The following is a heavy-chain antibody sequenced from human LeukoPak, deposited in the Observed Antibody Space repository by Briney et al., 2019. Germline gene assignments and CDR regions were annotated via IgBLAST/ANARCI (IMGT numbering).Heavy chain of an antibody. J-gene: IGHJ6*03. CDR1: GYSISSGYY. Sequence: SETLSLTCAVSGYSISSGYYWSWIRQPPGKGLEWIGYIYYSGSTNYNPSLKSRVTISVDTSKNQFSLKLSSVTAADTAVYYCARGGSESYRNYYYMDVWGKGTTVTVSS. V-gene: IGHV4-61*01. CDR2: IYYSGST. D-gene: IGHD3-10*01. CDR3: ARGGSESYRNYYYMDV.